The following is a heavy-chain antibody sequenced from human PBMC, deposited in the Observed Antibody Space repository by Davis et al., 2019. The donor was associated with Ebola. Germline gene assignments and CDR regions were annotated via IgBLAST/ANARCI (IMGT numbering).Heavy chain of an antibody. J-gene: IGHJ4*02. Sequence: AVKVSCKASEGTFSNYVISWVRQAPGQGLEWMGGIIPMFSTTHYAQKFQGRVTITADESTSVAYMELNSLRSEDTAVYYCARGPWRDRSGDYPAITFLDYWGQGILVAVSS. V-gene: IGHV1-69*13. CDR2: IIPMFSTT. CDR1: EGTFSNYV. D-gene: IGHD3-22*01. CDR3: ARGPWRDRSGDYPAITFLDY.